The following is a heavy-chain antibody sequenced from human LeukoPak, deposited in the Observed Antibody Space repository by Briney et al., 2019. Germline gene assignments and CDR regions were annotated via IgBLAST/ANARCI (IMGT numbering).Heavy chain of an antibody. Sequence: GGSLRLSCAASGFTFTTYTMNWVRQAPGKGLEWVSSISSSSTYIYYADSVKGRFTISRDNTKNSLYLQMTSLRAEDTAVYYCARGSGDYSGQGTLVTVSS. CDR3: ARGSGDY. CDR2: ISSSSTYI. CDR1: GFTFTTYT. V-gene: IGHV3-21*01. J-gene: IGHJ4*02.